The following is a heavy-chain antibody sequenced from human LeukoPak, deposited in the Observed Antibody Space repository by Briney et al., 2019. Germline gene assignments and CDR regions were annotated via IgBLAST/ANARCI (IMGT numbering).Heavy chain of an antibody. J-gene: IGHJ4*02. CDR2: IRYDGSNK. CDR3: AKQKAYYYVSSGYLDYFDY. CDR1: GFIFGSYG. D-gene: IGHD3-22*01. Sequence: GGSLRLSCEASGFIFGSYGMHWVRQAPGKGLEWVTFIRYDGSNKFYADSVKGRLTISRDNSKNTLYLQMNSLRAEDTAVYYCAKQKAYYYVSSGYLDYFDYWGQGTLVTVSS. V-gene: IGHV3-30*02.